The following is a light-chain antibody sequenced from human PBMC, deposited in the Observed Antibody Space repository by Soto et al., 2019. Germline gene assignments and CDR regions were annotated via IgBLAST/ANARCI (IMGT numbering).Light chain of an antibody. Sequence: QPVLTQPPSVSGAPGQRVTISCTGSSSNIGAGYDVHWYQQLPGTAPKLLIYVNSNRPSGVPDRFSGSKSGTSASLAITGLQAEDEADYYCQSYDSSLSAVVFGGGTKVTVL. CDR3: QSYDSSLSAVV. J-gene: IGLJ2*01. CDR1: SSNIGAGYD. CDR2: VNS. V-gene: IGLV1-40*01.